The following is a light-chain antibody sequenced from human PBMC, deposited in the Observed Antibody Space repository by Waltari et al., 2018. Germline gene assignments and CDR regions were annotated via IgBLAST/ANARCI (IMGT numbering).Light chain of an antibody. CDR1: NIGRTS. V-gene: IGLV3-21*03. CDR2: DDS. Sequence: SYVLTQPPSVSVAPGKTARITFGGNNIGRTSGHWYQQKPGQAPVLVVYDDSDRPSGIPERFSGSNSGNTATLTISRVEAGDEADYYCQVWDSSSDHVVFGGGTKLTVL. CDR3: QVWDSSSDHVV. J-gene: IGLJ2*01.